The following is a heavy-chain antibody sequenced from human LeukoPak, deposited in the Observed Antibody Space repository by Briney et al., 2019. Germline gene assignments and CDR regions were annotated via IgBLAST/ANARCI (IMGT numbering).Heavy chain of an antibody. J-gene: IGHJ4*02. CDR1: GGTFSSYA. D-gene: IGHD6-13*01. CDR3: AREVTAAAGSIGY. V-gene: IGHV1-69*04. Sequence: SVKVSCKASGGTFSSYAISWVRQAPGQGLEWMGRIIPILGIANYAQKFQGRVTITADKSTSTAYMELSSLRSVDTAVYYCAREVTAAAGSIGYWGQGTLVTVSS. CDR2: IIPILGIA.